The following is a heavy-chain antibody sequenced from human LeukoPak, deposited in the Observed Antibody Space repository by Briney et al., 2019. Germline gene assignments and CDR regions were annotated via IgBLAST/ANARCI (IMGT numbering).Heavy chain of an antibody. CDR2: INHSGST. V-gene: IGHV4-34*01. D-gene: IGHD7-27*01. CDR3: ARRDWGPFHAFDT. J-gene: IGHJ3*02. Sequence: PSETLSLTCAVYGGSFSGYYWSWIRQPPGKGLEWIGEINHSGSTNYNPSLKSRVTISVDTSKNQFSLKLSSVTAADTAVYYCARRDWGPFHAFDTWGQGTTVTVSS. CDR1: GGSFSGYY.